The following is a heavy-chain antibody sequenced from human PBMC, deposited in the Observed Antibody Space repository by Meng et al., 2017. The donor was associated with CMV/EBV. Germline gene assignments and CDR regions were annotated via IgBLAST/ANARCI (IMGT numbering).Heavy chain of an antibody. J-gene: IGHJ3*02. CDR1: GGCISSGDCY. CDR2: IYYSGST. D-gene: IGHD2-21*02. Sequence: QVHLQGSGPGPGNPSPSLSLTCTVSGGCISSGDCYWSWIRQPPGKGLEWIGYIYYSGSTYYTPSLKSRVTISVDTSKNQYSLKLSSVTAADTAVYYCATLVVTAIKNAFDIWGQGTMVTVSS. CDR3: ATLVVTAIKNAFDI. V-gene: IGHV4-30-4*08.